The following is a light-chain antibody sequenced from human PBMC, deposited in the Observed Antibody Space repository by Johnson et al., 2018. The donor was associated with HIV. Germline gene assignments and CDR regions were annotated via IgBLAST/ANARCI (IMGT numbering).Light chain of an antibody. CDR1: SSNIGNNF. V-gene: IGLV1-51*02. CDR3: GTWDSSLTASYV. CDR2: ENN. Sequence: QLVLTQPPSVSAAPGQKVTISCSGSSSNIGNNFVSWYQQLPGTAPKLLIYENNKRPSGIPDRFSGSKSGTSATLGITGLQTGDEADYYYGTWDSSLTASYVFGTGTKVTGL. J-gene: IGLJ1*01.